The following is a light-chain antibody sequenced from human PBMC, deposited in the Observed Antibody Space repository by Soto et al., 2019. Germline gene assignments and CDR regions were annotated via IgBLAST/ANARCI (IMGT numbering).Light chain of an antibody. J-gene: IGKJ2*01. V-gene: IGKV1-9*01. CDR2: AAS. CDR3: QHLNDYRYT. CDR1: QAISSS. Sequence: DIQLTQSPSFLSASVGDRVTITCRASQAISSSLAWYQHNPGKGPKLLIYAASTLQNGVPSSFSGSGSGTEFTLTISSLQPEDFATYYCQHLNDYRYTFGQGTKVEIK.